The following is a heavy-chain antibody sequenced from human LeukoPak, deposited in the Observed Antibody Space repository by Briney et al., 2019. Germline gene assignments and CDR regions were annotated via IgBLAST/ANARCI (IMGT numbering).Heavy chain of an antibody. J-gene: IGHJ6*02. V-gene: IGHV1-69*13. Sequence: ASVKVSCKASGGTFSSYAISWVRQAPGQGLELMGGIIPIFGTANYARKFQGRVTITADESTSTAYMELSSLRSEDTAVYYCARVSRGWGLVDGYYGMDVWGQGTTVTVSS. CDR2: IIPIFGTA. D-gene: IGHD6-25*01. CDR3: ARVSRGWGLVDGYYGMDV. CDR1: GGTFSSYA.